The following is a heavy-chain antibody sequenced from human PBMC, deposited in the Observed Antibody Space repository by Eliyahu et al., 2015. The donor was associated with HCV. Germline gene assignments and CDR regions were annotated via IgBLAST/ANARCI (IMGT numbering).Heavy chain of an antibody. J-gene: IGHJ3*02. D-gene: IGHD3-22*01. CDR1: GDSMTRSSYY. V-gene: IGHV4-39*01. CDR3: ARHLDETWYYESIGPRSYALEI. Sequence: QLQLQESGPGLLKASETLSLSCSVSGDSMTRSSYYWGWIRQAPGKGLEWIGSVYYTGKTYYNPSLKTRVXISVDRSKNQFFLKLSSVTAADTAVYYCARHLDETWYYESIGPRSYALEIWGQGTLVSVSS. CDR2: VYYTGKT.